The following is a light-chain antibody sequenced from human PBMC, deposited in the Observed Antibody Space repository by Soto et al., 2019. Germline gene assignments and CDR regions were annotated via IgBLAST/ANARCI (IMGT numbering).Light chain of an antibody. Sequence: EIELTQSPDTLSLSPGERATLSCRASQSVSRNYLVWFQQKPGQAPRLLIYGTYNRATGIPDRFTGSGSGTDFTLTISRLEPEDFAVYYCQQFSSSSWTFGQGTKVEIK. CDR2: GTY. CDR1: QSVSRNY. CDR3: QQFSSSSWT. V-gene: IGKV3-20*01. J-gene: IGKJ1*01.